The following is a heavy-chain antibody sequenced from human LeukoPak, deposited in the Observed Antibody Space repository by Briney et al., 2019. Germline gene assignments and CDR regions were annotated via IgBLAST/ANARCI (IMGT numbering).Heavy chain of an antibody. Sequence: GGSLRLSCAASGFTFSSYAMHWVRQAPGKGLEWVAVISYDGSNKYYADSVKGRFTISRDNSKNTLYLQMNSLRAEDTAVYYCARVGYWGQGALVTVSS. J-gene: IGHJ4*02. CDR3: ARVGY. CDR1: GFTFSSYA. V-gene: IGHV3-30-3*01. CDR2: ISYDGSNK.